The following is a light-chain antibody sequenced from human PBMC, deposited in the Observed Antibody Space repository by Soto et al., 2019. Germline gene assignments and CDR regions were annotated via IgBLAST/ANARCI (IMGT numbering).Light chain of an antibody. Sequence: EIVLTPSPATLSLSPGERATLSCRASQSVSSYLAWYQQKPGQAPRLLIYDASNRATGIPARFSGSGPGTDFTLTISSLEPEDFAVYYCQQRSNWPPITFGQGTRLEIK. CDR1: QSVSSY. V-gene: IGKV3-11*01. CDR3: QQRSNWPPIT. J-gene: IGKJ5*01. CDR2: DAS.